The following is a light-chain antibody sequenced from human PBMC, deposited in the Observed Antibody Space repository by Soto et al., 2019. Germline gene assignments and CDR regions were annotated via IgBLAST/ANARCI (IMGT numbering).Light chain of an antibody. CDR1: QTISNW. V-gene: IGKV1-5*01. Sequence: MTQPPATLSASVVDRFTMTCRVCQTISNWLAWYQQKPGIAPKLLIYDASSLESGVPSRFSGSGSGTEFTLTIAGLQPEDFATYHCQQYESYSPLTFGGGTKVDI. CDR2: DAS. J-gene: IGKJ4*01. CDR3: QQYESYSPLT.